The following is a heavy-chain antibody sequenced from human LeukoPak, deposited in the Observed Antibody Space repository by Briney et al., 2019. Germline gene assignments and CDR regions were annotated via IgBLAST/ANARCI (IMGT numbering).Heavy chain of an antibody. Sequence: GGSLRLSCAASGFTFSSYSMNWVRQAPGKGLEWVSSISSSSSYIYYADSVKGRFTISRDNAKNSLYLQMNSLRAEDTAVYYCARDWYGSGSYYEGYYYYYGMDVWGQGTTVTVSS. J-gene: IGHJ6*02. CDR3: ARDWYGSGSYYEGYYYYYGMDV. V-gene: IGHV3-21*01. CDR2: ISSSSSYI. CDR1: GFTFSSYS. D-gene: IGHD3-10*01.